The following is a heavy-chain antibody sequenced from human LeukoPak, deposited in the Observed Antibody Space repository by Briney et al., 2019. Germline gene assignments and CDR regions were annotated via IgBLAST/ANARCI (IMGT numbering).Heavy chain of an antibody. CDR2: ISAYNGNT. CDR3: AREGPNYSGSYTPPFDY. J-gene: IGHJ4*02. Sequence: GASVKVSCKASGYTFTSYGISWVRQAPGQGLEWMGWISAYNGNTYYAQKFQGRVTMTTDTSTTTAYMELRSLRSDDTAVYYCAREGPNYSGSYTPPFDYWGQGTLVTVSS. CDR1: GYTFTSYG. V-gene: IGHV1-18*01. D-gene: IGHD1-26*01.